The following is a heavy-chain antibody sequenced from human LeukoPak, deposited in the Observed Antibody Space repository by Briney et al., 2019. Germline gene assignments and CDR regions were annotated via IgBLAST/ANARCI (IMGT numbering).Heavy chain of an antibody. J-gene: IGHJ6*02. CDR3: ARDRLRTYYYYGMDV. CDR1: GGSISSGGYY. D-gene: IGHD2-21*02. CDR2: IYYSGST. V-gene: IGHV4-31*03. Sequence: SQTLSLTCTVSGGSISSGGYYWSWIRQHPGKGLEWIGYIYYSGSTYYDPSLKSRVTISVDTSKSQFSLKLSSVTAADTAVYYCARDRLRTYYYYGMDVWGQGTTVTVSS.